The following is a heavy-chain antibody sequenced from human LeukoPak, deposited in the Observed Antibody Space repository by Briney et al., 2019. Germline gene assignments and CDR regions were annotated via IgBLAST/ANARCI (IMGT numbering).Heavy chain of an antibody. V-gene: IGHV4-4*02. J-gene: IGHJ6*04. Sequence: SGTLSLTCAVSGGSISSSNWWSWVRQPPGQGLEWIGEIYHSGSTNYNPSLKSRVTISVDKSKNQFSLKLSSVTAADTAVYYCARDEKGVLGYGSGSYSYYYGMDVWGKGPTVTVSS. D-gene: IGHD3-10*01. CDR2: IYHSGST. CDR3: ARDEKGVLGYGSGSYSYYYGMDV. CDR1: GGSISSSNW.